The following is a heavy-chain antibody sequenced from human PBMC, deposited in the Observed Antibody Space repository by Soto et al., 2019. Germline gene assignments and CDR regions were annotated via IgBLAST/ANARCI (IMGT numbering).Heavy chain of an antibody. V-gene: IGHV3-30*18. D-gene: IGHD3-22*01. CDR3: AKDSTEGSYYDSSGSDAFDI. CDR1: GFTFSSYG. J-gene: IGHJ3*02. Sequence: LRLSCAASGFTFSSYGMHWVRQAPGKGLEWVAVISYDGSNKYYADSVKGRFTISRDNSKNTLYLQMNSLRAEDTAVYYCAKDSTEGSYYDSSGSDAFDIWGQGTMVTVSS. CDR2: ISYDGSNK.